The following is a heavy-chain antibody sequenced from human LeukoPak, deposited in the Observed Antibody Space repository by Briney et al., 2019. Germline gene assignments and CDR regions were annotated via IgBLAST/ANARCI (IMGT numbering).Heavy chain of an antibody. CDR1: GFTFSSYA. V-gene: IGHV3-30-3*01. D-gene: IGHD6-6*01. J-gene: IGHJ4*02. CDR2: ISYDGSNK. Sequence: GGSLRLSCAASGFTFSSYAMHWVRQAPGKGLEWVAVISYDGSNKYYADSVKGRFTISRDNAKNSLYLQMNSLRAEDTAVYYCARDLNGYIAARGYWGQGTLVTVSS. CDR3: ARDLNGYIAARGY.